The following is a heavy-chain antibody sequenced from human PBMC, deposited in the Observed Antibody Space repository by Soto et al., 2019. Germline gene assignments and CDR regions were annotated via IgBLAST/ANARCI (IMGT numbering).Heavy chain of an antibody. CDR3: ARHTQLLLWFGEPGWFDP. V-gene: IGHV4-39*01. Sequence: QLQLQESGPGLVKPSETLSLTCTVSGGSISSSSYYWGWIRQPPGKGLEWIGSIYYSGSTYYNPSLKSRVTISVDTSKNQFSLKLSSVTAADTAVYYCARHTQLLLWFGEPGWFDPWGQGTLVTVSS. J-gene: IGHJ5*02. D-gene: IGHD3-10*01. CDR2: IYYSGST. CDR1: GGSISSSSYY.